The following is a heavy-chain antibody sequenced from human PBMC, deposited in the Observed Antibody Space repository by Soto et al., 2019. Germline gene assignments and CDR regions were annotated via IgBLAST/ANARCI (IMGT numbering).Heavy chain of an antibody. Sequence: GGSLRLSCAASGFTFDDYGMSWVRQAPGKGLEWVSGINWNGGSTGYAESVKGRFTISRDNAKNSLYLQMNSLRAEDTALYYCARGISSNYYYGRDVWGQGTTVTVSS. V-gene: IGHV3-20*04. CDR2: INWNGGST. CDR1: GFTFDDYG. CDR3: ARGISSNYYYGRDV. J-gene: IGHJ6*02.